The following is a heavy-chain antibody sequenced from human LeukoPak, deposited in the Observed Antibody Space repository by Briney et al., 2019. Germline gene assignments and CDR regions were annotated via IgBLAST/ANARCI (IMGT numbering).Heavy chain of an antibody. J-gene: IGHJ3*02. D-gene: IGHD6-19*01. CDR2: IYYSGGT. V-gene: IGHV4-30-4*01. CDR1: GGSISSGDYY. CDR3: ASFTKHSSGWYVAFDI. Sequence: PSETLSLTCTVSGGSISSGDYYWSWIRQPPGKGLEWIGYIYYSGGTYYNPSLKSRVTISVDTSKNQFSLKLSSVTAADTAVYYCASFTKHSSGWYVAFDIWGQGTMVTVSS.